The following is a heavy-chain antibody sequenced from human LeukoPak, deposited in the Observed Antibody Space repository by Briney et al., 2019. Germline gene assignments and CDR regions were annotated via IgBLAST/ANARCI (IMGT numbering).Heavy chain of an antibody. CDR3: ARDRVTMVRGLWFDP. V-gene: IGHV4-59*12. CDR1: GGSISSYY. J-gene: IGHJ5*02. CDR2: IDYSGTT. Sequence: KSSETLSLTCTVSGGSISSYYWSWIRQPPGKGLEWIGYIDYSGTTNCNPSLKSRVTISVDTSKDQFSLKLSSVTAADTAVYYCARDRVTMVRGLWFDPWGQGTLVTVSS. D-gene: IGHD3-10*01.